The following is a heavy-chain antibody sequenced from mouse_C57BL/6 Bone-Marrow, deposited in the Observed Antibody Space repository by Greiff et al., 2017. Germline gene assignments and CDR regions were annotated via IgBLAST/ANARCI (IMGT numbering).Heavy chain of an antibody. CDR1: GFNIKDYY. Sequence: VQLQQSGAELVKPGASVKLSCKASGFNIKDYYMHWVKQRPEQGLEWIGRIDPEDGETKYAQKFQGKATITADKSSNTAYLQLSSLTAEDTAVXYCARWLIQYFDYWGQGTTLTVSS. CDR2: IDPEDGET. CDR3: ARWLIQYFDY. D-gene: IGHD2-3*01. J-gene: IGHJ2*01. V-gene: IGHV14-2*01.